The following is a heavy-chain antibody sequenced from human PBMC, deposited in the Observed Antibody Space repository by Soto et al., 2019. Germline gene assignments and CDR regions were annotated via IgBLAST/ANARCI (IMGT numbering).Heavy chain of an antibody. D-gene: IGHD6-6*01. CDR1: GGSISSYY. Sequence: SETLSLTCTVSGGSISSYYWSWIRQPPGKGLEWIGYIYYSGSTNYNPSLKSRVTISVDTSKNQFSLKLSSVTAADTAVYYCARSIAARRYNWFDPWGQGTLVTVSS. V-gene: IGHV4-59*01. CDR2: IYYSGST. CDR3: ARSIAARRYNWFDP. J-gene: IGHJ5*02.